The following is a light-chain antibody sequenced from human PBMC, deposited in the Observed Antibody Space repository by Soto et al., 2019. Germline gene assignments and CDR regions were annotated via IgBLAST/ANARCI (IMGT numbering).Light chain of an antibody. Sequence: EIVLTQSPCTLSLSPVDRATLSCRASQSVSNNYLAWYQQKPGQAPRLLIYGASNRTTGIPDRFSGSGSGTDFTLTISRLEPEDFAVYYCQQYGRSGTFGQGTKVDI. CDR3: QQYGRSGT. V-gene: IGKV3-20*01. J-gene: IGKJ1*01. CDR2: GAS. CDR1: QSVSNNY.